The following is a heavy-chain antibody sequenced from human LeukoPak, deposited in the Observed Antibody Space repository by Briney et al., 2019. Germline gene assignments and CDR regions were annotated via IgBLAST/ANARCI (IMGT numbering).Heavy chain of an antibody. Sequence: SETLSLTCTVSGGSISSGGYYWSWIRQHPGKGLKWIGYIYYSGSTYYNPSLKSRVTISVDTSKNQFSLKLSSVTAADTAVYYCARGYSGYGTDAFDIWGQGTMVTVSS. CDR2: IYYSGST. V-gene: IGHV4-31*03. CDR3: ARGYSGYGTDAFDI. CDR1: GGSISSGGYY. D-gene: IGHD5-12*01. J-gene: IGHJ3*02.